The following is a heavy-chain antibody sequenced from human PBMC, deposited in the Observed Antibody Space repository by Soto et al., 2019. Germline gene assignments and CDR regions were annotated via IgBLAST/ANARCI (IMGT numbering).Heavy chain of an antibody. CDR3: VRDGTKTLRDWFDP. CDR1: GASISGFY. CDR2: IYATGTT. D-gene: IGHD1-1*01. Sequence: SETLSLTCPVSGASISGFYWSWIRKSAGKVLEWIGRIYATGTTDYNPSLKSRVMMSVDTSKKQFSLKLRSVTAADTAVYYCVRDGTKTLRDWFDPWGQGISVTVSS. J-gene: IGHJ5*02. V-gene: IGHV4-4*07.